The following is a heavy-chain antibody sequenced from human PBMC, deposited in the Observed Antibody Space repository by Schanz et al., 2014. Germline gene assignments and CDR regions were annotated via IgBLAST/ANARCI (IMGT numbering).Heavy chain of an antibody. D-gene: IGHD3-3*01. CDR1: GFTFSDFG. Sequence: VQLVESGGAVVQPGGSLRLSCAATGFTFSDFGMHWVRQASGKGLEWVANIKQDGIEKYYVDSVKGRFTISRDNAKNSLYLQMNSLTADDTAVYYCARDKGGYYPFDYWGRGTLVTVSS. CDR3: ARDKGGYYPFDY. J-gene: IGHJ4*02. V-gene: IGHV3-7*01. CDR2: IKQDGIEK.